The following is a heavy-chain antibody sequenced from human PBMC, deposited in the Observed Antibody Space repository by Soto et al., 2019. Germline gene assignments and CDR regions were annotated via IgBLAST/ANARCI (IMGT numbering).Heavy chain of an antibody. CDR1: GGTFSSYA. V-gene: IGHV1-69*06. J-gene: IGHJ3*02. CDR3: ATVDSRRAFDI. Sequence: SVKVSCKASGGTFSSYAIRWVRQAPGQGLEWMGGIDPIFGTANYAQKFQGRVTMTEDKSTSTAYMELSSLRSEDTAVYYCATVDSRRAFDIWGQGTMVTVSS. D-gene: IGHD2-15*01. CDR2: IDPIFGTA.